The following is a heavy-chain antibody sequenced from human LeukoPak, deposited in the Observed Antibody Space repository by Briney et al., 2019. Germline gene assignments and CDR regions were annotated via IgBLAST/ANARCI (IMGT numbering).Heavy chain of an antibody. V-gene: IGHV3-48*01. CDR3: ARGLTNLLYGSFGY. J-gene: IGHJ4*02. CDR2: ISSSSSTI. CDR1: GFTFSSYS. D-gene: IGHD6-6*01. Sequence: GGSLRLSCAASGFTFSSYSMNWVRQAPGKGLEWVSYISSSSSTIYYADSVKGRSTISRDNAKNSLYLQMNSLRAEDTAVYYCARGLTNLLYGSFGYWGQGTLVTVSS.